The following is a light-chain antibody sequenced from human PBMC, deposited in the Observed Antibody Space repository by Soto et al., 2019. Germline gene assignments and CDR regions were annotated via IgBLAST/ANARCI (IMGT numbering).Light chain of an antibody. CDR1: SSDVGSYNY. CDR3: SSYAGSNNLV. CDR2: EVS. Sequence: QSALTQPPSASGSPGQSVTISCTGTSSDVGSYNYVSWYQQHPGKAPQLMIYEVSERPSGVPDRFSGSKSGNTASLTVSGLQAEDEADYYCSSYAGSNNLVFGGGTKLTVL. V-gene: IGLV2-8*01. J-gene: IGLJ3*02.